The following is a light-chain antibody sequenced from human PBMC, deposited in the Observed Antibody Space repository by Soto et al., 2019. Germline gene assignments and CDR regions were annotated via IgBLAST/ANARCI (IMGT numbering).Light chain of an antibody. Sequence: IVMTQSPATLSVSPGERATLSCRASQSVGTKLAWYQQTRGQAPRLLIYGASNRATGVPARFSGSGSGTEFTLTISSLQSEDFAVYYCQQYNNWPSWTFGQGTKVDIK. CDR3: QQYNNWPSWT. CDR2: GAS. V-gene: IGKV3-15*01. CDR1: QSVGTK. J-gene: IGKJ1*01.